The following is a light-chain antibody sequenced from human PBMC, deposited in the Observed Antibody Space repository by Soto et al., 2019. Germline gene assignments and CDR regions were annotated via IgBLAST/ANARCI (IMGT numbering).Light chain of an antibody. CDR3: SSYSGSNTLVL. Sequence: QSALTQPAAVSGSPGQSISISCTGTSGDVGIYNYVSWYQHYPGQAPRLIIFEVSNRPSGVSNRFSGSKSGDTASLTVSGLQAEDEAVYYCSSYSGSNTLVLFGGGTKLTVL. CDR2: EVS. J-gene: IGLJ2*01. V-gene: IGLV2-14*01. CDR1: SGDVGIYNY.